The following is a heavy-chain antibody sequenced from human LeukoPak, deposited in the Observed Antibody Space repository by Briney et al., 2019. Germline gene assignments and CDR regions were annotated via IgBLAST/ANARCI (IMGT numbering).Heavy chain of an antibody. Sequence: SETLSLTCAVSGGPFRIDISHWGWSRQPPGKGLEWIGYVHYSGSANYNPSLESRVTMSRDNSKNQFSLELTSVTAADTAVYYCARNRGWYATDVWGQGAAVTVSS. CDR3: ARNRGWYATDV. V-gene: IGHV4-61*01. CDR2: VHYSGSA. D-gene: IGHD6-19*01. J-gene: IGHJ6*02. CDR1: GGPFRIDISH.